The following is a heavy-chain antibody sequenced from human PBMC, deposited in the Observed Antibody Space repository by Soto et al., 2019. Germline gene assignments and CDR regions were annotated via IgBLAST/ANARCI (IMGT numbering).Heavy chain of an antibody. V-gene: IGHV3-23*01. CDR2: ISGSGGST. J-gene: IGHJ4*02. Sequence: EVQLLESGGGLVQPGGSLRLSCAASGFTFSSYAMSWVRQAPGKGLEWVSAISGSGGSTYYADSVKGRFTISRDNSTTTLYLQMNSLRAEDTAVYYCAKWVSYSYGHYAYWGQGTLVTVSS. CDR1: GFTFSSYA. D-gene: IGHD5-18*01. CDR3: AKWVSYSYGHYAY.